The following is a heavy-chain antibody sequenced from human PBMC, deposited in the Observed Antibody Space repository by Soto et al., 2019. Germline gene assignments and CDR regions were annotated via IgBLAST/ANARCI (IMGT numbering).Heavy chain of an antibody. J-gene: IGHJ4*02. V-gene: IGHV4-61*01. Sequence: QVQLQESGPGLVKPSETLSLTCTVSGGSVSSGSYYWSWIRQPPGKGLEWIGYIYYSGGTNSNPSLKIRVTISVDTSKNQFALKLSSVTAADTAVYYCANYPTTVTSDYWGQGTLVTVSS. CDR3: ANYPTTVTSDY. D-gene: IGHD4-17*01. CDR2: IYYSGGT. CDR1: GGSVSSGSYY.